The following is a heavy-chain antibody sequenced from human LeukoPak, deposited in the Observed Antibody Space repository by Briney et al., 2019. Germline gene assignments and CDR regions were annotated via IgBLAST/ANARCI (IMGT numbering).Heavy chain of an antibody. V-gene: IGHV4-34*01. CDR1: GGSFSGYY. D-gene: IGHD1-1*01. J-gene: IGHJ4*02. Sequence: SETLSLTCAVYGGSFSGYYWSWIRQPPGKWLEWIGEINHSGSTNYNPSLKSRVTISVDTSKNQFSLKLSSVTAADTAVYYCAREGTGTTRSDFDYWGQGTLVTVSS. CDR3: AREGTGTTRSDFDY. CDR2: INHSGST.